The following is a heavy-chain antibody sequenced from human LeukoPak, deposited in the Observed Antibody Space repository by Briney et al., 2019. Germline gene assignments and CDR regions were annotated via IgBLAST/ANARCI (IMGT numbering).Heavy chain of an antibody. D-gene: IGHD6-19*01. CDR3: AREKAVAGANDAFDI. J-gene: IGHJ3*02. CDR2: ISSSSSYI. Sequence: PGGSLRLSCAVSGFTFNSYWMSWVRQAPGKGLEWVSSISSSSSYIYYADSVKGRFTISRDNAKNSLYLQMNSLRAEDTAVYYCAREKAVAGANDAFDIWGQGTMVTVSS. CDR1: GFTFNSYW. V-gene: IGHV3-21*01.